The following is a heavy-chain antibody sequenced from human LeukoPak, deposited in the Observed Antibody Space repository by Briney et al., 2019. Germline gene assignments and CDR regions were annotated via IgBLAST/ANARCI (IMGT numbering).Heavy chain of an antibody. CDR2: INHSGST. D-gene: IGHD6-13*01. Sequence: PSETLPLTCADYGGSFSGYYWSWIRQPPGKGLEWIGEINHSGSTNYNPSLKSRVTISVDTSKNQFSLKLSSVTAADTAVYYCARYSAAAASYFDYWGQGTLVTVSS. V-gene: IGHV4-34*01. CDR3: ARYSAAAASYFDY. J-gene: IGHJ4*02. CDR1: GGSFSGYY.